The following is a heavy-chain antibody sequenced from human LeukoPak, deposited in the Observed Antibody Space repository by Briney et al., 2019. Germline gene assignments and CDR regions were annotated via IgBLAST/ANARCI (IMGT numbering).Heavy chain of an antibody. J-gene: IGHJ4*02. Sequence: GGSLRLSCAASGFTFSSYSMNWVRQAPGKGLEWVSSISSSSSYIYYADSVKGRFTISRDNAKNSLYLQMNSLRAEDTAVYYCARDPGYCSGGSCKLYYFDYWGQGTLVTVSS. V-gene: IGHV3-21*01. CDR1: GFTFSSYS. CDR3: ARDPGYCSGGSCKLYYFDY. CDR2: ISSSSSYI. D-gene: IGHD2-15*01.